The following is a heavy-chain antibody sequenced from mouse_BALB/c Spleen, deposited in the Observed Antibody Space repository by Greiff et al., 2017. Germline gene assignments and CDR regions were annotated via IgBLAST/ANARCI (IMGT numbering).Heavy chain of an antibody. Sequence: EVQLVESGGGLVKPGGSLKLSCAASGFTFSSYAMSWVRQTPEKRLEWVASISSGGSTYYPDSVKGRFTISRDNARNILYLQMSSLGSEDTAMYYCARRSLHYFDYWGQGTTLTVSS. CDR3: ARRSLHYFDY. V-gene: IGHV5-6-5*01. J-gene: IGHJ2*01. D-gene: IGHD6-1*01. CDR2: ISSGGST. CDR1: GFTFSSYA.